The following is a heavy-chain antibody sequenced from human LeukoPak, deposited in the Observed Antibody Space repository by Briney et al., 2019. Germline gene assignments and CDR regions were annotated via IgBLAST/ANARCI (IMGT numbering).Heavy chain of an antibody. D-gene: IGHD2-8*02. CDR1: DDSISNSNYY. J-gene: IGHJ4*02. CDR3: ASRYSTGLHFDF. CDR2: IYYSGTT. V-gene: IGHV4-39*07. Sequence: NPSETLSLTCTVSDDSISNSNYYWGWIRQPPGKGLEWIGTIYYSGTTYYNPSLKSRVAISVDTSRNQFSLRLNSITAADTAVYYCASRYSTGLHFDFWGQGTLVPVSS.